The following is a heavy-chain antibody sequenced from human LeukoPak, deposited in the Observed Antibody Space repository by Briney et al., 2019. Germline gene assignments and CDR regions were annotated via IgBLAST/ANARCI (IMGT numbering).Heavy chain of an antibody. J-gene: IGHJ4*02. CDR1: RFTFSSYA. CDR2: ISYDGSNK. Sequence: GSLRLSCAASRFTFSSYAMHWVRQAPGKGLEWVAVISYDGSNKYYADSVKGRFTISRDNSKNTLYLQMNSLRAEDTAVYYCARSGDYWGQGTLVTVSS. CDR3: ARSGDY. V-gene: IGHV3-30-3*01.